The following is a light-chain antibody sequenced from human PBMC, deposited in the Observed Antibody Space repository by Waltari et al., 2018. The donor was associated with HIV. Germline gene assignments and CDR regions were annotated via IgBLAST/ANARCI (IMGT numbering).Light chain of an antibody. J-gene: IGLJ2*01. Sequence: QSALTQPASVSGSPGQSITISCTGTSSDVGSYNLVSWYQQHPGKAPKLMIYEVNKRPSGVSNRFSGSKSGKTASLTISGLQAEDEGYYYCCSYAGRITSVVFGGGTKLTVL. CDR2: EVN. V-gene: IGLV2-23*02. CDR1: SSDVGSYNL. CDR3: CSYAGRITSVV.